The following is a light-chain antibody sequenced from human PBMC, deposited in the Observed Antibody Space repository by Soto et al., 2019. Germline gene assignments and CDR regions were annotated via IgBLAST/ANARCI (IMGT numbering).Light chain of an antibody. CDR3: SSYKSSSTYV. CDR2: DVS. CDR1: SSDVGGYNY. Sequence: QSVLTQPASVSGSPGQSITISCTGTSSDVGGYNYVSWYQQHPGKAPKLMIYDVSNRPSGVSNRFSGSKSGNTASLTISGLQAEDEGDYYCSSYKSSSTYVFGSGTKVTVL. V-gene: IGLV2-14*01. J-gene: IGLJ1*01.